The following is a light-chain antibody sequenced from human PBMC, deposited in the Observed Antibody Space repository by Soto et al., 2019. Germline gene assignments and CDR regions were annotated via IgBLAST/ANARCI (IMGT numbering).Light chain of an antibody. CDR1: TGAVTSGHY. CDR2: DTS. CDR3: LLVHSGVPV. J-gene: IGLJ3*02. V-gene: IGLV7-46*01. Sequence: QAVVTQEPSLTVSPGGTVTLTCGSSTGAVTSGHYPYWFQQKPGQAPRTLVYDTSNKHSWTPARFSGSLLGGKAALTLWGAQPEDEAEYYCLLVHSGVPVFGGGTKLTVL.